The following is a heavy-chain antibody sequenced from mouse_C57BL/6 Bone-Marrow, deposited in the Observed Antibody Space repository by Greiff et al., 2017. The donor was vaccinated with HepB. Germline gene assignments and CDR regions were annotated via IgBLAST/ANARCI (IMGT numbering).Heavy chain of an antibody. CDR3: ARDATAQADY. CDR1: GFTFSDFY. D-gene: IGHD3-2*02. CDR2: SRNKANDYTT. J-gene: IGHJ2*01. Sequence: EVKLVESGGGLVQSGRSLRLSCATSGFTFSDFYMEWVRQAPGKGLEWIAASRNKANDYTTEYSASVKGRFIVSRDTSQSILYLQMNALRAEDTAIYYCARDATAQADYWGQGTTLTVSS. V-gene: IGHV7-1*01.